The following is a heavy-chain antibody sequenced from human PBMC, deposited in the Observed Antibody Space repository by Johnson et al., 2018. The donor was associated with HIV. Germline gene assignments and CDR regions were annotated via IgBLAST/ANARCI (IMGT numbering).Heavy chain of an antibody. Sequence: QVQLVESGGGLVQPGGSLRLSCAASGFTFSSYAMHWVRQAPGKGLEWVAVISYDGSNKYYTDSVKGRFTISRDNSKNTLYLQMNSLRPEDKAVYYCAKERQLVRALYIWGQGTMVTVSS. J-gene: IGHJ3*02. CDR2: ISYDGSNK. D-gene: IGHD6-6*01. V-gene: IGHV3-30*04. CDR3: AKERQLVRALYI. CDR1: GFTFSSYA.